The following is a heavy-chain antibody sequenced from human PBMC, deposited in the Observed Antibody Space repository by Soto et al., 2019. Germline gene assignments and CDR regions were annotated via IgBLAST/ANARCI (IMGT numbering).Heavy chain of an antibody. V-gene: IGHV3-7*01. CDR1: GFIFSAYW. J-gene: IGHJ4*02. CDR3: PSSLDS. Sequence: GGSLRLACTASGFIFSAYWMDWVRQTRGKGLEWVANINQDGSEKNYVESVKGRFTISRDNAGNSLYLQMNSLTAEDSALYYCPSSLDSWGQGTLVTVSS. CDR2: INQDGSEK.